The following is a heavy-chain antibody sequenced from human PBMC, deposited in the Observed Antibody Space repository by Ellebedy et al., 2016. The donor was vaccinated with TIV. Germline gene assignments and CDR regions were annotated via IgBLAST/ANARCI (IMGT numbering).Heavy chain of an antibody. CDR3: ASGYCSSTSCYGGNYYYGMDV. V-gene: IGHV4-59*01. J-gene: IGHJ6*02. CDR1: GGSISPYY. D-gene: IGHD2-2*01. CDR2: ISYSGST. Sequence: MPSETLSLTCTVSGGSISPYYWSWIRQPPGKGLEWIGYISYSGSTNYNPSLTSRVTISVDTSKNQFSLKLSSVTAADTAVYYCASGYCSSTSCYGGNYYYGMDVWGQGTTVTVSS.